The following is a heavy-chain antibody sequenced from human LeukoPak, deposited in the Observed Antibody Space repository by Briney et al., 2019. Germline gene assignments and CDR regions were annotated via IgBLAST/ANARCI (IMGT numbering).Heavy chain of an antibody. J-gene: IGHJ4*02. D-gene: IGHD1-14*01. CDR2: ISGSGGST. V-gene: IGHV3-23*01. CDR1: GFTFSSYA. CDR3: ATNPYFDY. Sequence: GGSLRLSCAASGFTFSSYAMSWVRQAPGKGLEWVSSISGSGGSTSYADSVKGRFTISRDNSKNKLYLQMNSLRVEDTAVYYCATNPYFDYWGQGTLVTVSS.